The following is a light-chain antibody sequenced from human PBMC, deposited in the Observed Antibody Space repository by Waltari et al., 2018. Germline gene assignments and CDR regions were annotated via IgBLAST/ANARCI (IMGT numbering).Light chain of an antibody. CDR3: QQYGRSPQT. Sequence: EIVLTQSPGTLSLSPGERATLSCRASQSVRSTYLAWYQQQPGQAPRLLIFASRLATRLQDWFSGSGYGTVFTITISRLEPEDFVVYYCQQYGRSPQTFGGGTKVEIK. J-gene: IGKJ4*01. CDR1: QSVRSTY. V-gene: IGKV3-20*01. CDR2: AS.